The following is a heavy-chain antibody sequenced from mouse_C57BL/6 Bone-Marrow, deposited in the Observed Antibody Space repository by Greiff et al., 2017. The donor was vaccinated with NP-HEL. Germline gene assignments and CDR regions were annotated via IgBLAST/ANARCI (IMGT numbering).Heavy chain of an antibody. Sequence: QVQLKESGPELVKPGASVKISCKASGYAFSSSWMNWVKQRPGKGLEWIGRIYPGDGDTNYNGKFKGKATLTADKSSSTAYMQLSSLTSEDSAVYFCASGFYYYGSRDVWGTGTTVTVSS. CDR3: ASGFYYYGSRDV. J-gene: IGHJ1*03. CDR1: GYAFSSSW. CDR2: IYPGDGDT. V-gene: IGHV1-82*01. D-gene: IGHD1-1*01.